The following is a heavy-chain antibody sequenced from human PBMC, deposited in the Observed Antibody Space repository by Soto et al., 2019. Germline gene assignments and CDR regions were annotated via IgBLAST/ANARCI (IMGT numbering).Heavy chain of an antibody. Sequence: GGSLRLSCAASGFTFSSYAMSWVRQAPGKGLEWVSAISGSGGSTYYADSVKGRFTISRDNSKNTLYLQMNSLRAEDTAVYYCAKVLQYHYYYGMDVWGQGTTVTVSS. CDR3: AKVLQYHYYYGMDV. CDR1: GFTFSSYA. CDR2: ISGSGGST. J-gene: IGHJ6*02. D-gene: IGHD4-4*01. V-gene: IGHV3-23*01.